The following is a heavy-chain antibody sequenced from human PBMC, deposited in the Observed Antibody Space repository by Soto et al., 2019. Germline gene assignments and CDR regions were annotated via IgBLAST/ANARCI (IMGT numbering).Heavy chain of an antibody. Sequence: GSLRLSCAASGFTFSSYAMSWVRQAPGKGLEWVSAISGSGGSTYYADSVKGRFTISRDNSKNTLYLQMNSLRAEDTAVYYCAKGGDSGWYNKKMGFDYWGQGTLVTVSS. CDR3: AKGGDSGWYNKKMGFDY. J-gene: IGHJ4*02. D-gene: IGHD6-19*01. CDR2: ISGSGGST. CDR1: GFTFSSYA. V-gene: IGHV3-23*01.